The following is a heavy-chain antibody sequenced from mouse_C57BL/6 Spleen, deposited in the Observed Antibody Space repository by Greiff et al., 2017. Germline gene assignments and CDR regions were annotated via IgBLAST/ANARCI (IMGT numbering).Heavy chain of an antibody. CDR1: GYTFTDYY. Sequence: EVQLQQSGPVLVKPGASVKMSCKASGYTFTDYYMNWVKQSHGKSLEWIGVINPYNGGTSYNQKFKGKATLTVDKSSSTAYMELNSLTSEDSAVYYCARDYGSREWYFDVWGTGTTVTVSS. J-gene: IGHJ1*03. V-gene: IGHV1-19*01. D-gene: IGHD1-1*01. CDR2: INPYNGGT. CDR3: ARDYGSREWYFDV.